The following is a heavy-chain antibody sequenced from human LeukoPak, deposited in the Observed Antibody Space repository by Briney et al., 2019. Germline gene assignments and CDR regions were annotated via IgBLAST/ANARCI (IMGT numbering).Heavy chain of an antibody. J-gene: IGHJ4*02. CDR1: GGSFSGYY. D-gene: IGHD3-16*02. Sequence: SETLSLTCAVYGGSFSGYYWSWIRQPPGKGLEWIGEINHSGSTNYNPSLKSRVTISVDTSKNQFSLKLSSVTAADTAVYYCARGGAYDYIWGSYRYSFYFDYWGQGTLVTVSS. CDR2: INHSGST. CDR3: ARGGAYDYIWGSYRYSFYFDY. V-gene: IGHV4-34*01.